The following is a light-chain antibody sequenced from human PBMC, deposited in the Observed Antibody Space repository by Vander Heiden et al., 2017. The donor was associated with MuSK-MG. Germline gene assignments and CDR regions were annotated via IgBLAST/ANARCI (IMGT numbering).Light chain of an antibody. CDR1: QSVLSY. CDR3: QQPRNWPPHT. V-gene: IGKV3-11*01. Sequence: ESVLTQSPATLSLSPGERATLSCRASQSVLSYLAWYQQKPGQAPRLLIYDASSRAAGVPARFSGSGYGTDFTLTISSREPEDFAVYYCQQPRNWPPHTFGGGTKVEIK. J-gene: IGKJ4*01. CDR2: DAS.